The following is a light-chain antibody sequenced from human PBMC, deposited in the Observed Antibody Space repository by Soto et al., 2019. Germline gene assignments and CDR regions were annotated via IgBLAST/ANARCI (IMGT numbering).Light chain of an antibody. Sequence: QSALTPPASVSGSPGQSITISCTGTISDVGGYNYVSWYQQHPGKAPKLMIYEVSNRPSGVSNRFSGSKSGNTASLTISGLQAEDEADYYCSSYTSSSTLVFGGGTQLTVL. CDR3: SSYTSSSTLV. V-gene: IGLV2-14*01. J-gene: IGLJ2*01. CDR2: EVS. CDR1: ISDVGGYNY.